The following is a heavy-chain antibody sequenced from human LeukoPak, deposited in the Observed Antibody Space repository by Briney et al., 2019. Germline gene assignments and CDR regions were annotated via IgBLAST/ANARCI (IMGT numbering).Heavy chain of an antibody. Sequence: PSETLSLTCAVYGGSFSGYYWSWIRQPPGKGLEWIGEINHSGSTNYNPSLKSRVTISVDTSKNQFSLKLSSVTAADTAVYYCARQEGYSSSWYYWGQGTLVTVSS. V-gene: IGHV4-34*01. J-gene: IGHJ4*02. D-gene: IGHD6-13*01. CDR3: ARQEGYSSSWYY. CDR2: INHSGST. CDR1: GGSFSGYY.